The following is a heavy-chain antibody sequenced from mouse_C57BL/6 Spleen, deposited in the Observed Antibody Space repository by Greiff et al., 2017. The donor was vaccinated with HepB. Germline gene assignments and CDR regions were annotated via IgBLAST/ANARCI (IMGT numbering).Heavy chain of an antibody. CDR3: AFYYDYDPWFAY. CDR2: INPNNGGT. CDR1: GYTFTDYN. D-gene: IGHD2-4*01. Sequence: VHVKQSGPELVKPGASVKIPCKASGYTFTDYNMDWVKQSHGKSLEWIGDINPNNGGTIYNQKFKGKATLTVDKSSSTAYMELRSLTSEDTAVYYCAFYYDYDPWFAYWGQGTLVTVSA. V-gene: IGHV1-18*01. J-gene: IGHJ3*01.